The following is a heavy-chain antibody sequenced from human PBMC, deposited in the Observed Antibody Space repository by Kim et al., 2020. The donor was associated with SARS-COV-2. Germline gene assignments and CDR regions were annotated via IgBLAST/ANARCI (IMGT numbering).Heavy chain of an antibody. Sequence: GGSLRLSCAASGFTFSSYSMNWVRQAPGKGLEWVSSISSSSSYIYYADSVKGRFTISRDNAKNSLYLQMNSLRAEDTAVYYCAGESSIAAREDYWGQGTLVTVSS. V-gene: IGHV3-21*01. D-gene: IGHD6-6*01. CDR3: AGESSIAAREDY. J-gene: IGHJ4*02. CDR1: GFTFSSYS. CDR2: ISSSSSYI.